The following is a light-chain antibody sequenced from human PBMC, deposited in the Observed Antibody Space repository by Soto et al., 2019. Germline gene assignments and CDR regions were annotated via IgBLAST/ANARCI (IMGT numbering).Light chain of an antibody. CDR1: SSNIGSHS. Sequence: QSVLTQPPSASGAPGQRITISCSGSSSNIGSHSVNWYCQVPGTAPIVVMFSNDERPSGVPDRFSGSKSGTSASLVLSGLQPDDEADSYCAAWDDSLNGQLVFGGGTKVTVL. V-gene: IGLV1-44*01. CDR2: SND. CDR3: AAWDDSLNGQLV. J-gene: IGLJ2*01.